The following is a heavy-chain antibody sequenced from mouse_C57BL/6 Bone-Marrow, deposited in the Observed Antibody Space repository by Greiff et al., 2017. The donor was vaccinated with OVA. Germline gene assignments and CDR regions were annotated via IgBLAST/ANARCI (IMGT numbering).Heavy chain of an antibody. Sequence: EVQVVESGGGLVQPGESLKLSCESNEYEFPSHDMSWVRKTPEKRLELVAAINSDGGSTYYPDTMERRFIISRDNTKKTLYLQMSSLRSEDTALYYCARSPTARGHWYFDVWGTGTTVTVSS. CDR1: EYEFPSHD. D-gene: IGHD1-2*01. CDR3: ARSPTARGHWYFDV. V-gene: IGHV5-2*01. J-gene: IGHJ1*03. CDR2: INSDGGST.